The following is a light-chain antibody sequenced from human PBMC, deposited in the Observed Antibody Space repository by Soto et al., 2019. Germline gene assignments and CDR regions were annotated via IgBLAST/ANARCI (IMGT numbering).Light chain of an antibody. CDR3: SSYTTSSTVV. J-gene: IGLJ2*01. CDR2: EVS. V-gene: IGLV2-14*01. Sequence: ALTQPASVSGSPGQSITISCTGSSSDVGGYNYVSWYQQHPGKAPKLLIYEVSNRPSGVSNRFSGSKSGNTASLTISGLQAEDEADYYCSSYTTSSTVVFGGGTKLTVL. CDR1: SSDVGGYNY.